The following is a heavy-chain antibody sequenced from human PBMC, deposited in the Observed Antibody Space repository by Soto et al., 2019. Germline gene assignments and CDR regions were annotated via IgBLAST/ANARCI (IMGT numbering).Heavy chain of an antibody. CDR2: ITGEGTKT. V-gene: IGHV3-74*01. CDR1: GFAFSSYW. CDR3: ARDCGYGTHFDY. J-gene: IGHJ4*02. D-gene: IGHD5-12*01. Sequence: EVQLVQSGGGLVQPGGSLRLSCAASGFAFSSYWLHWVRQPPGKGLMIVSRITGEGTKTAYATSVQGRFTISRDNAKNLVYLQMDSLKSEDTAVYYCARDCGYGTHFDYWGPGALVTVSS.